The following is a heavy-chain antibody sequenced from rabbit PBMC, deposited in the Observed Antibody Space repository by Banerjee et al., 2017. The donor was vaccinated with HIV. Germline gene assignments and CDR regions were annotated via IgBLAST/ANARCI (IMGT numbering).Heavy chain of an antibody. CDR2: ISTSDGTT. V-gene: IGHV1S40*01. J-gene: IGHJ4*01. Sequence: QSLEESGGDLVKPGASLTLTCKASGFDFSANYYMCWVRQAPGKGLEWIGCISTSDGTTYYASWVNGRFTVSKTSSTTVDLQMTSLTAADTATYFCARGGYSYGYAGDPYPTGFNLWGQGTLVTVS. CDR3: ARGGYSYGYAGDPYPTGFNL. D-gene: IGHD6-1*01. CDR1: GFDFSANYY.